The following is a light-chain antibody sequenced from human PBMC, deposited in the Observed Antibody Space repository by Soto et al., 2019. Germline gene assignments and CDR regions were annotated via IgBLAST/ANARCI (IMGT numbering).Light chain of an antibody. CDR2: EVS. CDR1: SSDVGVYNY. Sequence: QSALTQPPSASGSPGQSVTISCTGTSSDVGVYNYVSWYQQHPGKASKLLIYEVSKRPSGVPDRFSGSKSGNTASLTVSGLQAEDEADFYCSSYAGSNNVVFGGGTKLTVL. V-gene: IGLV2-8*01. J-gene: IGLJ2*01. CDR3: SSYAGSNNVV.